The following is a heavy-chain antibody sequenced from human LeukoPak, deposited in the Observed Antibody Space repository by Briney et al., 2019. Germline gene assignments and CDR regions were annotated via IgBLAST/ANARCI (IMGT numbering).Heavy chain of an antibody. Sequence: GRSLRLSCAASGFTFDDYAMHWVRQAPGKGLEWVSGISWNSGSIGYADSVKGRFTISRDNAKNSLYLQMNSLRAEDTALYYCAKGRPPYGSGSYFGGYYYYYYGMDVWGQGTTVTVSS. J-gene: IGHJ6*02. CDR1: GFTFDDYA. D-gene: IGHD3-10*01. CDR2: ISWNSGSI. V-gene: IGHV3-9*01. CDR3: AKGRPPYGSGSYFGGYYYYYYGMDV.